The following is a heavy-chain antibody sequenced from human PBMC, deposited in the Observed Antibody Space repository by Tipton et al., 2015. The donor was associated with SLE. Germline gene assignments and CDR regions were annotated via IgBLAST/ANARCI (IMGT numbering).Heavy chain of an antibody. CDR1: GFTFSSYA. Sequence: SLRLSCVASGFTFSSYAMTWVRQAPGKGLEWVSIISGSGGSTYYADSVKGRFTISRDNSKNTLYLQMNSLRAEDTAVYFCAKGPWRSGIYYESWGQGTLVTVSS. D-gene: IGHD3-10*01. CDR2: ISGSGGST. CDR3: AKGPWRSGIYYES. J-gene: IGHJ4*02. V-gene: IGHV3-23*01.